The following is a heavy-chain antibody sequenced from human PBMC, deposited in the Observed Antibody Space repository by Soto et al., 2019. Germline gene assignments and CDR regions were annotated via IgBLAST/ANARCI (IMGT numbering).Heavy chain of an antibody. CDR3: ARENGVSSGWSFYYYYGMDV. V-gene: IGHV1-18*01. CDR2: ISAYNGNT. D-gene: IGHD6-19*01. CDR1: GYTFTSYG. J-gene: IGHJ6*02. Sequence: ASVKVSCKASGYTFTSYGIRWVRQAPGQGLEWMGWISAYNGNTNYAQKLQGRVTMTTDTSTSTAYMELRSLRSDDTAVYYCARENGVSSGWSFYYYYGMDVWGQGTTVTVSS.